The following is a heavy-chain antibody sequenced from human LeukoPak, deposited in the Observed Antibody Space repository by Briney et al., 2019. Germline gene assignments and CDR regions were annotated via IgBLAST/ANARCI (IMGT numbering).Heavy chain of an antibody. J-gene: IGHJ3*02. V-gene: IGHV4-59*01. D-gene: IGHD3-16*01. CDR3: ARGAMITFGGVINDAFDI. CDR2: IYYSGST. CDR1: GVSISTYY. Sequence: SETLSLTCTVSGVSISTYYWSWIRQPPGKGLEWMGYIYYSGSTNYNPSLKSRVTISVDTSKSQFSLKLSSVPAADTAVDYCARGAMITFGGVINDAFDIWGQGTMVTVSS.